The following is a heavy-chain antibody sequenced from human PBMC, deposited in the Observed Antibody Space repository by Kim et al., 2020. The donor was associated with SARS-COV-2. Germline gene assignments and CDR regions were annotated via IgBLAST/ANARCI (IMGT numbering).Heavy chain of an antibody. J-gene: IGHJ4*02. Sequence: SETLSLTCTVSGGSIGSGGYYWSWIRQHPGKGLEWIGYIYYSGSTYYNPSLKSRVTISVDTSKNQFSLKLSSVTAADTAVYYCARAEGSITIFGVVIQNFDYWGQGTLVTVSS. CDR1: GGSIGSGGYY. CDR2: IYYSGST. V-gene: IGHV4-31*03. CDR3: ARAEGSITIFGVVIQNFDY. D-gene: IGHD3-3*01.